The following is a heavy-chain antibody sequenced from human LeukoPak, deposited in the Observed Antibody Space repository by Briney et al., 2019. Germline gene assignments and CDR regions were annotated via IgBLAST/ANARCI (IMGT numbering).Heavy chain of an antibody. D-gene: IGHD1-26*01. J-gene: IGHJ4*02. CDR1: GFTFSNFW. V-gene: IGHV3-7*01. Sequence: PGGSLRLSCAASGFTFSNFWMSWVRQAPGKGLGWVANINEDGSEKNHVDSVKGRFTVSRDNAKKSLYLQMNSLRAEDTAVYYCVTGVVGTSDWGQGTLVTVSS. CDR3: VTGVVGTSD. CDR2: INEDGSEK.